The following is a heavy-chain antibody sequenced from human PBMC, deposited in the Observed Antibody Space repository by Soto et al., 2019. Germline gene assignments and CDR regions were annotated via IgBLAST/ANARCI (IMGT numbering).Heavy chain of an antibody. J-gene: IGHJ4*02. Sequence: GGSLRLSCAASGFTFSSYGMHWVRQAPGKGLEWVAVISYDGSNKYYADSVKGRFTISRDNSKNTLYLQMNSLRAEDTAVYYCAKGGGYCSGGSCYPLWYFDYWGQGTLVTVSS. CDR1: GFTFSSYG. CDR3: AKGGGYCSGGSCYPLWYFDY. V-gene: IGHV3-30*18. D-gene: IGHD2-15*01. CDR2: ISYDGSNK.